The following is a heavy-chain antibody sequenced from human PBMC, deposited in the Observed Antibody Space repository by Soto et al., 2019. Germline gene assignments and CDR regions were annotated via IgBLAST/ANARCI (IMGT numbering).Heavy chain of an antibody. D-gene: IGHD6-13*01. CDR2: IYPGDSDT. V-gene: IGHV5-51*01. CDR3: ARLPKAASLDYFDY. Sequence: GEXLKISCNGSGYSFTSYWIGWVRQMPGKGLEWMGIIYPGDSDTRYSPSFQGQVTISADKSTSTAYLQWSSLKASDTAMYYCARLPKAASLDYFDYWGQGTLVTVSS. CDR1: GYSFTSYW. J-gene: IGHJ4*02.